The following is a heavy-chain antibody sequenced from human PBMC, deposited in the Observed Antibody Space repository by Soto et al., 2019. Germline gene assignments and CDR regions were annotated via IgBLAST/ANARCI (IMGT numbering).Heavy chain of an antibody. J-gene: IGHJ6*02. CDR1: GFIFRDFY. D-gene: IGHD3-3*01. V-gene: IGHV3-11*06. CDR2: ISSSSSST. Sequence: VQLLESGGGLVKPGGSLRLSCAASGFIFRDFYMSWIRQVPGKGLEWLSKISSSSSSTDYADSVKGGFTISRDNAKNSLYLQMSSLRAEDTAVYYCARDRGGGSIFGGHYGMDVWGQGTTITVSS. CDR3: ARDRGGGSIFGGHYGMDV.